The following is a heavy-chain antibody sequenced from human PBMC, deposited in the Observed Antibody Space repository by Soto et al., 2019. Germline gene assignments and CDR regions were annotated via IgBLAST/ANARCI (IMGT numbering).Heavy chain of an antibody. CDR2: IIPIFGTA. CDR3: ARGSSGGAAAGY. Sequence: SVKVSCKAPGGTFSSNAISWVRQAPGQGLEWMGGIIPIFGTANYAQKFQGRVTITADESTSTAYMELSSLRSEDTAVYYCARGSSGGAAAGYWGQGTLVTVSS. CDR1: GGTFSSNA. V-gene: IGHV1-69*13. J-gene: IGHJ4*02. D-gene: IGHD6-13*01.